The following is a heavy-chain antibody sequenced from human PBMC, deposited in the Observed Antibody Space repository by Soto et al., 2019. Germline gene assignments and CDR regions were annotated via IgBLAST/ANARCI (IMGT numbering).Heavy chain of an antibody. J-gene: IGHJ6*02. CDR2: IYSDGST. D-gene: IGHD2-15*01. CDR1: GFTVSSSY. Sequence: PGGSLRLSCAASGFTVSSSYMNRVRQAPGKGLEWVSVIYSDGSTYYADSVKGRFIISRDNSKNTLYLQMNSLRAEDTAVYYCARDGVGAVAASHFYGMDVWGQGTTVTVSS. CDR3: ARDGVGAVAASHFYGMDV. V-gene: IGHV3-53*01.